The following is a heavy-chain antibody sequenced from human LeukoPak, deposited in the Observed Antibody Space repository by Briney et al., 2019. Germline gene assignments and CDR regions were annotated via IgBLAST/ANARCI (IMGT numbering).Heavy chain of an antibody. J-gene: IGHJ6*03. Sequence: SETLSHTCAVSGGSISSSNWWSWVRQPPGKGLEWIGEIYHSGSTNYNPSLKSRVTISVDKSKNQFSLKLSSVTAADTAVYYCARVNSGYDALGVLAYYYYYMDVWGKGTTVTVSS. CDR2: IYHSGST. CDR3: ARVNSGYDALGVLAYYYYYMDV. CDR1: GGSISSSNW. D-gene: IGHD5-12*01. V-gene: IGHV4-4*02.